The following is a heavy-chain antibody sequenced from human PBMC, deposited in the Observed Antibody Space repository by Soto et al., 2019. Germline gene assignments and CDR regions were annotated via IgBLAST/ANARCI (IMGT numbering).Heavy chain of an antibody. D-gene: IGHD4-17*01. J-gene: IGHJ5*02. Sequence: GGSLRLSCAASGFTFSDYYMSWIRQAPGKGLEWVSYISSSGSTIYYADSVKGRFTISRDNAKNSLYLQMNSLRAEDTAVYYCARSPSPKARSPSPTAWGQGTLVTISS. CDR3: ARSPSPKARSPSPTA. CDR1: GFTFSDYY. V-gene: IGHV3-11*01. CDR2: ISSSGSTI.